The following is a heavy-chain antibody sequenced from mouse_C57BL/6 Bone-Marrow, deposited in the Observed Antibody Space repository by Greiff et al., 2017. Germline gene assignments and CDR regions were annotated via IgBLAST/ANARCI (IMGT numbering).Heavy chain of an antibody. J-gene: IGHJ2*01. CDR1: GYSITSGYY. CDR2: ISYDGSN. Sequence: EVKLVESGPGLVKPSQSLSLTCSVTGYSITSGYYWNWIRQLPGNKLEWRGYISYDGSNNYNPSLKNRITITRDTSKNQFFLRLNSVKNEDTATCSCARAGNEDFDYWGQGTTLTVSS. V-gene: IGHV3-6*01. D-gene: IGHD2-1*01. CDR3: ARAGNEDFDY.